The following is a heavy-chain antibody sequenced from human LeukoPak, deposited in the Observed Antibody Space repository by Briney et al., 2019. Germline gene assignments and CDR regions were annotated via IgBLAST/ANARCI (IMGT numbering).Heavy chain of an antibody. J-gene: IGHJ4*02. D-gene: IGHD3-10*01. CDR1: GGTFSSYA. CDR2: IIPIFGTA. CDR3: ATDFYGSGSYFDY. V-gene: IGHV1-69*13. Sequence: SVKVSCKASGGTFSSYAISWVRQATGQGLEWMGGIIPIFGTANYAQKFQGRVTMTADESTSTAYMELSSLRSEDTAVYYCATDFYGSGSYFDYWGQGTLVTVSS.